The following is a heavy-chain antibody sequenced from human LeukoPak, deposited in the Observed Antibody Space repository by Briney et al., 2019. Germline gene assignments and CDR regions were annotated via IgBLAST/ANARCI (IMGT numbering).Heavy chain of an antibody. Sequence: PGGSLRLSCAASGFTDRSKYMSWVRQAPGKAPEWVSVVLTGDKTNYSDSVRGRFTLAKDHSRNTRHLQMNNLRAEGTAVYNCATELRYVGGYFDYWGQGTLVTVSS. V-gene: IGHV3-53*01. CDR1: GFTDRSKY. CDR3: ATELRYVGGYFDY. J-gene: IGHJ4*02. CDR2: VLTGDKT. D-gene: IGHD3-9*01.